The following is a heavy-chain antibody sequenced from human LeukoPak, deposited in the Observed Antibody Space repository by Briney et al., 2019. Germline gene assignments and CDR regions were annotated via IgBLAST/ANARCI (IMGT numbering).Heavy chain of an antibody. D-gene: IGHD3-9*01. Sequence: SETLSLTCSVSGVSIFSYYWNWIRQPPGKGLEWIGYVHYSGSTNYNPSLKSRVTISVGTSKSQFSLKLSSATAADTAVYYCATGRSIRYFDYWGQGTLLTVSS. CDR3: ATGRSIRYFDY. CDR1: GVSIFSYY. J-gene: IGHJ4*02. CDR2: VHYSGST. V-gene: IGHV4-59*08.